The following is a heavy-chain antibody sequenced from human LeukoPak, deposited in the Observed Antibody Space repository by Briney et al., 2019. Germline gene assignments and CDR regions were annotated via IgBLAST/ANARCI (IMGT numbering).Heavy chain of an antibody. J-gene: IGHJ5*02. V-gene: IGHV3-30*02. CDR1: GFTFSSYG. D-gene: IGHD4-17*01. CDR2: IRYDGSNE. Sequence: GGSLRLSCAASGFTFSSYGMHWVRQAPGKGLEWVSFIRYDGSNEYYADSVKGRCTISRDNSKNMLYLQIKSLRAEDTAVYFCAKDRGDYTNWFDPWGQGKLVTVSS. CDR3: AKDRGDYTNWFDP.